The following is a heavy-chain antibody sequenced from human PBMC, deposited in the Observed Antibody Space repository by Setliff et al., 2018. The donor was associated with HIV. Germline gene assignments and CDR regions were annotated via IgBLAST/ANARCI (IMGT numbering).Heavy chain of an antibody. D-gene: IGHD5-18*01. CDR2: IFNDGST. V-gene: IGHV4-59*01. CDR3: ARGSRGYSYAYYYYYMDV. J-gene: IGHJ6*03. Sequence: PSETLSLTCTVSDASISNYHWSWIRQPPGKGLEWIGYIFNDGSTNYNPSPKSRVTVSVDTSKNQFSLKLSSVTAADTAVYYCARGSRGYSYAYYYYYMDVWGKGTTVTVSS. CDR1: DASISNYH.